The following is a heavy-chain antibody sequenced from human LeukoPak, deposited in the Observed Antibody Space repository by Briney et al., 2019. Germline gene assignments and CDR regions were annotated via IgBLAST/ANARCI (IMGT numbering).Heavy chain of an antibody. CDR1: GFSFSSYN. D-gene: IGHD5-18*01. Sequence: NPGGSLRLSCAASGFSFSSYNMNWVRQAPGKGLEWVSSIGTTTNSMYYADSLKGRFTISRDNAENSLYLQMNSLRVEDTAVYFCAREGITAMADAWNDYWGQGTLVTVSS. V-gene: IGHV3-21*01. CDR2: IGTTTNSM. CDR3: AREGITAMADAWNDY. J-gene: IGHJ4*02.